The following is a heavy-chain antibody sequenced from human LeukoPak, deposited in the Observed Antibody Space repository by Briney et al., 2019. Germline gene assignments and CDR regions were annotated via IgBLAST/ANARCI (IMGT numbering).Heavy chain of an antibody. D-gene: IGHD3-16*01. CDR2: ISYDGSNK. J-gene: IGHJ4*02. Sequence: GGSLRLSCAASGFTFSSYAMHWVRQAPGKGLEWVAVISYDGSNKYYADSVKGRFTISRDNSKNTLYLQMNSLRAEDTAVYYCAREVNLGDYFDYWGQGIPVTVSS. CDR3: AREVNLGDYFDY. CDR1: GFTFSSYA. V-gene: IGHV3-30*04.